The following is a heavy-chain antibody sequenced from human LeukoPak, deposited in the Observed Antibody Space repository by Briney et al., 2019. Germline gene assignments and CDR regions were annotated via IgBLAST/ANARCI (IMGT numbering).Heavy chain of an antibody. CDR2: ISTSGNTI. V-gene: IGHV3-11*04. CDR1: GFTFSDSF. D-gene: IGHD3-10*01. CDR3: ARDRYYGSGSYYESYYYYGMDV. Sequence: SGGSLRLSCAASGFTFSDSFMSWVRQAPGKGLEWVSYISTSGNTIYYADSVKGRFAISRDNAKNSLYLQMNSLRAEDTAVYYCARDRYYGSGSYYESYYYYGMDVWGQGTTVTVSS. J-gene: IGHJ6*02.